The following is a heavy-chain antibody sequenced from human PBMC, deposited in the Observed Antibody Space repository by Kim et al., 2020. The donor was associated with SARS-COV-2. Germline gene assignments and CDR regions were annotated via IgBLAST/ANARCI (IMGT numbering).Heavy chain of an antibody. V-gene: IGHV3-21*01. D-gene: IGHD6-13*01. CDR1: GFTFSSYS. Sequence: GGSLRLSCAASGFTFSSYSMNWVRQAPGKGLEWVSSISSSSYIYYADSVKGRFTISRDNAKNSLYLQMNSLRAEDTAVYYCARDGEAAAGMTEFDYWGQGTLVTVSS. CDR3: ARDGEAAAGMTEFDY. CDR2: ISSSSYI. J-gene: IGHJ4*02.